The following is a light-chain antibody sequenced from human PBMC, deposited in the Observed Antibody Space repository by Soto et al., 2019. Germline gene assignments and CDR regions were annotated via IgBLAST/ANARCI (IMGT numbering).Light chain of an antibody. CDR3: QSYDSSLSSVV. CDR2: GNI. Sequence: QSVLTQPPSVSGAPGQRVTISCSGSSSNIGADYDVHWYQQLPGTPPKLLIYGNINRPSGVPDRFSASKSGTSASLAITGLQDEDEAGYYCQSYDSSLSSVVFGGGTKLTVL. J-gene: IGLJ2*01. V-gene: IGLV1-40*01. CDR1: SSNIGADYD.